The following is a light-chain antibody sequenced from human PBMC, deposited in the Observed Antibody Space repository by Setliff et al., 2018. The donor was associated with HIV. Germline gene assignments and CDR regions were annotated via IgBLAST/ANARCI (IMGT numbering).Light chain of an antibody. Sequence: QSVLTQPASVSGSPGQSITISCKGTSSDVGNYNLVSWYQQHPGKAPKFMIYEVTKRPSGVSNRFSGSKSGNTASLTISGLQAEDEADCYCCSYAGSSTNYVFGTGTKVTVL. J-gene: IGLJ1*01. V-gene: IGLV2-23*02. CDR1: SSDVGNYNL. CDR2: EVT. CDR3: CSYAGSSTNYV.